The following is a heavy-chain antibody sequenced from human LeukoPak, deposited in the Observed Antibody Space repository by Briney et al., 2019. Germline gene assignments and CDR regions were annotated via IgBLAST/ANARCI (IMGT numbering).Heavy chain of an antibody. J-gene: IGHJ4*02. CDR1: GFTFSSYS. CDR3: ARDLYSGDYCGGDCYSGLVDY. V-gene: IGHV3-21*01. Sequence: PGGSLRLSCAASGFTFSSYSMNWVRQAPGKGLEWISSISSSSTYIYYGDSVKGRFTISRDNAKNSLYLQMNSLRAEDTALYYCARDLYSGDYCGGDCYSGLVDYWGQGTLVTVSS. CDR2: ISSSSTYI. D-gene: IGHD2-21*02.